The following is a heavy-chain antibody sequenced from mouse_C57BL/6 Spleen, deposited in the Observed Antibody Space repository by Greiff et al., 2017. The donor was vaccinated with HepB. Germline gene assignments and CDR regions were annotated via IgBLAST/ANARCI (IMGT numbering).Heavy chain of an antibody. CDR3: ARDYYDAMDY. D-gene: IGHD2-4*01. Sequence: QVHVKQSGAELVKPGASVKLSCKASGYTFTSYWMHWVKQRPGQGLEWIGMIHPNSGSTNYNEKFKSKATLTVDKSSSTAYMQLSSLTSEDSAVYYCARDYYDAMDYRGQGTTVAVSS. V-gene: IGHV1-64*01. J-gene: IGHJ4*01. CDR2: IHPNSGST. CDR1: GYTFTSYW.